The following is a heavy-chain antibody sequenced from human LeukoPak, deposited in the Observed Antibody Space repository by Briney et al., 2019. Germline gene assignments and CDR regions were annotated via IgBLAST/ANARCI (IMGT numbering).Heavy chain of an antibody. Sequence: GGSPRLSCAASGFTLSDYYMSWIRQAPGKGLEWVSYSSSSGSTIYYADSVKGRFAISRDNAKNSLYLQMNSLRAEDTAVYYCARRRDFIDYWGQGTLVTVSS. J-gene: IGHJ4*02. CDR1: GFTLSDYY. D-gene: IGHD3/OR15-3a*01. CDR3: ARRRDFIDY. CDR2: SSSSGSTI. V-gene: IGHV3-11*01.